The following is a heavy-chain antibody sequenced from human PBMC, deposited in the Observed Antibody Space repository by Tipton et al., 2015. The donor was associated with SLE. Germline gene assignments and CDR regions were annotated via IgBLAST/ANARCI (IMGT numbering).Heavy chain of an antibody. D-gene: IGHD3-16*01. Sequence: TLSLTCSVYGGSFSDYYWTWIRQPPGKGLEWIGAINHSGSTSYNPSLQSRVTTSIDTSKSQFSLKLTSVTAADTAMYYCARELRGGFDFWGQGVLVTVSS. J-gene: IGHJ4*02. V-gene: IGHV4-34*01. CDR3: ARELRGGFDF. CDR1: GGSFSDYY. CDR2: INHSGST.